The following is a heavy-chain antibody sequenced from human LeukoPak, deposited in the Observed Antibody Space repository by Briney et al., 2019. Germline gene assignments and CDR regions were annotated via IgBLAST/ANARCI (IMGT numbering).Heavy chain of an antibody. CDR2: IYYSGSA. CDR3: ARVVAGYCSSATCHRYTMDV. J-gene: IGHJ6*02. D-gene: IGHD2-2*03. Sequence: PSETLSLTCTVSGGSITSGDYYWSWIRQPPGQGLEWIGYIYYSGSAYYSPSLKSRLTISVGTSKNQFSLKLSSVTAADTAVYYCARVVAGYCSSATCHRYTMDVWGQGTTVTVSS. V-gene: IGHV4-30-4*01. CDR1: GGSITSGDYY.